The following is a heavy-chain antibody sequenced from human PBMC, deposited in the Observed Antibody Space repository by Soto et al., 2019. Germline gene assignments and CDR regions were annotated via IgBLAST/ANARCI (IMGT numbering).Heavy chain of an antibody. Sequence: GGSLRLSCTASGFAFRSHAMQWVRQAPGKGLEWVAVISSDGATKYVADSLKGRFTISRDNFESTMSLQMNNLRPEDTALYYCARSYVHIAAAGRLDLWGPRTLVTVSS. J-gene: IGHJ5*02. CDR1: GFAFRSHA. CDR3: ARSYVHIAAAGRLDL. CDR2: ISSDGATK. D-gene: IGHD6-13*01. V-gene: IGHV3-30*14.